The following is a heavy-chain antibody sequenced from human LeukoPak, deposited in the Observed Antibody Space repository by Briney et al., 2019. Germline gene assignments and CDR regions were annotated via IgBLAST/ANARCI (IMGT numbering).Heavy chain of an antibody. CDR3: ARVEGDGSGSWDAFDI. J-gene: IGHJ3*02. Sequence: GGSLRLSCVASGFIFSGYAIHWVRQAPGKGLEWVALISYNGGRKDYADSVKGRFTISRDNAKNTLYLQMNSLRAEDTAVYYCARVEGDGSGSWDAFDIWGQGTMVTVSS. V-gene: IGHV3-30*04. D-gene: IGHD3-10*01. CDR1: GFIFSGYA. CDR2: ISYNGGRK.